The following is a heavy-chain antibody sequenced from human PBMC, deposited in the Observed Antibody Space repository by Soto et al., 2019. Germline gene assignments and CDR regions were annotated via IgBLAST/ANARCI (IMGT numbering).Heavy chain of an antibody. CDR3: ARESVDNWFDP. CDR1: VGSISSGDYY. Sequence: QVQLQESGPGLVKPSQTLSLTCTVSVGSISSGDYYWRGIRQPPGKGVEWIGYIYYSGSTYYNPSLKRRVTISVDTSKNQFSLKLSSVTAADTAVYYCARESVDNWFDPWGQGTLVTVSS. V-gene: IGHV4-30-4*01. CDR2: IYYSGST. J-gene: IGHJ5*02.